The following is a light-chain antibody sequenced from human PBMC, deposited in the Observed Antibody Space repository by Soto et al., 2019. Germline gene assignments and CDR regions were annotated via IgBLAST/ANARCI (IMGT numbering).Light chain of an antibody. CDR3: MQATQFPHT. CDR2: KVS. Sequence: DVVLTQTPLSSPVTPGLPASISCNTIQSLLKSDGNTYLSWFQQRPGQPPRLLIYKVSNRFSGVPDRFSGSGAGTDFTLKITRVEGEDVGVYYCMQATQFPHTFGQGTKVDIK. CDR1: QSLLKSDGNTY. J-gene: IGKJ2*01. V-gene: IGKV2-24*01.